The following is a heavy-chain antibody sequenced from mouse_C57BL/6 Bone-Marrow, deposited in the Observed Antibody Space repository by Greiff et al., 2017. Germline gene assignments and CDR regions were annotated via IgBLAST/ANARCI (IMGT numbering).Heavy chain of an antibody. CDR3: ARPLDSSGYVWFAY. V-gene: IGHV1-50*01. Sequence: QVQLKQPGAELVKPGASVKLSCKASGYTFTSYWMQWVKQRPGQGLEWIGEIDPSDSYTNYNQKFKGKATLTVDTSSSTAYMQLSSLTSEDSAVYDCARPLDSSGYVWFAYWGQGTLVTVSA. D-gene: IGHD3-2*02. CDR1: GYTFTSYW. J-gene: IGHJ3*01. CDR2: IDPSDSYT.